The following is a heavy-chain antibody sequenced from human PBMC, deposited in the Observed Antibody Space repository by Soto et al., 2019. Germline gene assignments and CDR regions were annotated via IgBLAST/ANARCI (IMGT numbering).Heavy chain of an antibody. CDR3: SRDAGGTTVAFGMDV. CDR1: GGTFSSYA. V-gene: IGHV1-69*01. J-gene: IGHJ6*02. Sequence: QVQLVQSGAEVKKPGSSVKVSCKASGGTFSSYAISWVRQAPGQGLEWMGGIIPIFGTANYAQKFQGRVTITADESRSTAYMDLSSLRSEDTAVYYCSRDAGGTTVAFGMDVCGQATTVTVSS. CDR2: IIPIFGTA. D-gene: IGHD3-16*01.